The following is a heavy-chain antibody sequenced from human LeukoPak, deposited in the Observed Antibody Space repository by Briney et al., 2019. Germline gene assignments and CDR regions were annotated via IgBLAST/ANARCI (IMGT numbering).Heavy chain of an antibody. Sequence: PGGSLRLSCKPSQFTFSTYAISWVRQAPGKGLESLSSISGSSDSTYYADAVKGRFTISRDNSKNTLYLQMNILRAEDTAVYYCASGSYRLGDYWGQGTLVTVSS. CDR1: QFTFSTYA. V-gene: IGHV3-23*01. CDR3: ASGSYRLGDY. CDR2: ISGSSDST. D-gene: IGHD3-10*01. J-gene: IGHJ4*02.